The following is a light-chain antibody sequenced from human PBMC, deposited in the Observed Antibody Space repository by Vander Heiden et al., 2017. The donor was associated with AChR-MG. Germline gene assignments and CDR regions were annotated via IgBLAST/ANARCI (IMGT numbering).Light chain of an antibody. CDR1: SSHIGAGYD. Sequence: QSVLTQPPSVSGAPGQRVTISCTGSSSHIGAGYDVHWYHQLPGTAPKLLIYGNSNRPSGVPDRFSGSKSGTSASLAITGHQAEDEADYYCQSYDSSLSGSRVFGGGTKLTVL. CDR3: QSYDSSLSGSRV. CDR2: GNS. J-gene: IGLJ3*02. V-gene: IGLV1-40*01.